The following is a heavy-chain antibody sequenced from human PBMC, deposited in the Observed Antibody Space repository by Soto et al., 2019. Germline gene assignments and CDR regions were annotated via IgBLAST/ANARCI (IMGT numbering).Heavy chain of an antibody. D-gene: IGHD6-19*01. CDR1: GGSVSSDAYY. CDR2: ILSGGGT. Sequence: QVQLQASGPGLVKPSGTLSLTCSASGGSVSSDAYYWSWLRQPPGKTLAWIGFILSGGGTSTHPSLRSRLSISVDTSRNQFSLRLTSVTASDTGVYFCAKGFSSGWYVDSWGRGTLVTVSS. V-gene: IGHV4-61*08. CDR3: AKGFSSGWYVDS. J-gene: IGHJ4*02.